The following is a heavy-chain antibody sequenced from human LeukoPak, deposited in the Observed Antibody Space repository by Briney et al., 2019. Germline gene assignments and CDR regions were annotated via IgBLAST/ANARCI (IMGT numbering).Heavy chain of an antibody. CDR3: VRDGGVSGYDLLDY. V-gene: IGHV3-7*01. CDR2: INQDGGEE. J-gene: IGHJ4*02. D-gene: IGHD5-12*01. CDR1: GFTFSNYW. Sequence: GGSLRLSCAAFGFTFSNYWMSWVRQAPGKGLEWVAHINQDGGEEHYMDSVKARFIISRDNAKNSLSLQMDSLRAEDTAVYYCVRDGGVSGYDLLDYWGQGTLVTVSS.